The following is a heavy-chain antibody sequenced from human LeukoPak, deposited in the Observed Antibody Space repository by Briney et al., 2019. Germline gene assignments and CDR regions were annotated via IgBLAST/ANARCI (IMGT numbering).Heavy chain of an antibody. Sequence: GGSLRLSCAASGFTFSSYGMHWVRQAPGKGLEWVAFIRYDGSNKYYADSVKGRFTISRDNAKNSLYLQMNSQRAEDTAVYYCARDRFRYDSSSYYYIFDYWGQGTLVTVSS. J-gene: IGHJ4*02. CDR3: ARDRFRYDSSSYYYIFDY. CDR1: GFTFSSYG. V-gene: IGHV3-30*02. D-gene: IGHD3-22*01. CDR2: IRYDGSNK.